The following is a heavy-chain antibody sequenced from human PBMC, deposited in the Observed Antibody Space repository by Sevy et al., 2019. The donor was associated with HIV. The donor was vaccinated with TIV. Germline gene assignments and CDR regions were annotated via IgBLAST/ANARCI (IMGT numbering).Heavy chain of an antibody. V-gene: IGHV3-23*01. CDR2: LSFGCGKI. CDR3: AREGCTKPHDY. J-gene: IGHJ4*02. D-gene: IGHD2-8*01. CDR1: GFTFNIYS. Sequence: GGSLRLSCGASGFTFNIYSMSWVRQTPGKGLEWVATLSFGCGKINHADSVKGRFTMSRDDSKNAVYLQMNNLRVEDTAIYYCAREGCTKPHDYWGQGTLVTVSS.